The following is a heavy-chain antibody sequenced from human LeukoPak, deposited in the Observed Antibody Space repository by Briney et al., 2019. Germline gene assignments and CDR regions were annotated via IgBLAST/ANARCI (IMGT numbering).Heavy chain of an antibody. D-gene: IGHD6-19*01. CDR2: ITGGSRAK. V-gene: IGHV3-23*01. J-gene: IGHJ4*02. CDR3: AKDTPLTTYTSGWSSNSFDY. CDR1: GFTFSSFA. Sequence: PGGSLRLSCTVSGFTFSSFAMSWVRQAPGKGLEWVSTITGGSRAKYYADSVKGRFTISRDNSKDTLYLQMHSLRAEDTVVYFCAKDTPLTTYTSGWSSNSFDYWGQGTLVAVSS.